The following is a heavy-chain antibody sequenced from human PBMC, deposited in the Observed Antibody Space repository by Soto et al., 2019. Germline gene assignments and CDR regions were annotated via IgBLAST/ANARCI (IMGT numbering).Heavy chain of an antibody. V-gene: IGHV4-59*01. J-gene: IGHJ4*02. CDR2: IFYTGTA. CDR3: ARVPTIFGVDHFDY. D-gene: IGHD3-3*01. Sequence: WTWLRQPPGKGLEWIGYIFYTGTATYSPSLKSRVTMSVDRSKSQFSLRLSSVTAADTAVYYCARVPTIFGVDHFDYWGQGTLVTVSS.